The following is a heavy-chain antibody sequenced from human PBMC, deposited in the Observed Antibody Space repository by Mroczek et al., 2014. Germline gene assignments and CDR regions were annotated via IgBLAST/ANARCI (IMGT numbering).Heavy chain of an antibody. Sequence: QVQLVESGAEVKKPGASVKVSCKASGYTFTSYDINWVRQATGQGLEWMGWMNPNSGNTGYAQKFQGRVTMTRNTSISTAYMELSSLRSEDTAVYYCARVTRVAGTRTLDYWGQGTLVTVSS. CDR2: MNPNSGNT. J-gene: IGHJ4*02. CDR1: GYTFTSYD. D-gene: IGHD6-19*01. CDR3: ARVTRVAGTRTLDY. V-gene: IGHV1-8*01.